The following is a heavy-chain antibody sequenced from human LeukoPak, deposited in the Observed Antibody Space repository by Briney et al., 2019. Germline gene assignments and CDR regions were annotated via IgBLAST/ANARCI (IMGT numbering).Heavy chain of an antibody. J-gene: IGHJ6*03. CDR2: IYHSGST. Sequence: SETLSLTCAVSGGSISSSNWWSWVRQPPGKGLEWIGEIYHSGSTNYNPSLKSRVTISVDKSKNQFSLKLSSVTAADTAVYYCARGGIVGATGLYRGYYYMDVWGKGTTVTVSS. CDR3: ARGGIVGATGLYRGYYYMDV. CDR1: GGSISSSNW. V-gene: IGHV4-4*02. D-gene: IGHD1-26*01.